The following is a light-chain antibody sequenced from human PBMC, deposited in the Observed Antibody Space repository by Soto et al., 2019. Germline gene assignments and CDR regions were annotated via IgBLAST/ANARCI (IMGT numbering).Light chain of an antibody. V-gene: IGKV1-5*03. Sequence: DIQMTQSPSTLSASVGDRVTITCRASQSINSWLAWYQQKPGKAPKLLIYKASSLESGVPSRFTGSGYGTEFTLTISSLQPDDFATYYCQQYNSYSRTFGQGTKVEIK. CDR1: QSINSW. J-gene: IGKJ1*01. CDR3: QQYNSYSRT. CDR2: KAS.